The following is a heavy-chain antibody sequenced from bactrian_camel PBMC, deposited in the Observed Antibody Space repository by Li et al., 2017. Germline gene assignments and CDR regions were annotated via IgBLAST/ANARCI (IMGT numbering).Heavy chain of an antibody. D-gene: IGHD2*01. Sequence: HVQLVESGGGSVQAGGSLRLSCRVSGFIDEPEMGWYRQAPGNKCELVSTINSVGKTYYLDSVKGRFTISQDNAKTTAYLQMDSLKPEDTAVYYCAFCAGGYCSRERCPDFRYWGQGTQVTVS. CDR1: GFIDEPE. CDR2: INSVGKT. CDR3: AFCAGGYCSRERCPDFRY. J-gene: IGHJ6*01. V-gene: IGHV3S53*01.